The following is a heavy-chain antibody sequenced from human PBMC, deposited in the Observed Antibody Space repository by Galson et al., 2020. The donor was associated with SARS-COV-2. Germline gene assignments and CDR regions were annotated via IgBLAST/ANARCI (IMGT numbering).Heavy chain of an antibody. CDR3: GRGGRSDFWSGSATTGWFDP. D-gene: IGHD3-3*01. Sequence: ALVKVSCKSSGFTFTNYAFHWVRQAPGQRLEWMGWINAGNGNTRYSQNFQGRVTVSRDTSANTVYMELSSLTSEDTAVYYCGRGGRSDFWSGSATTGWFDPWGQGTLVTVSS. V-gene: IGHV1-3*01. J-gene: IGHJ5*02. CDR2: INAGNGNT. CDR1: GFTFTNYA.